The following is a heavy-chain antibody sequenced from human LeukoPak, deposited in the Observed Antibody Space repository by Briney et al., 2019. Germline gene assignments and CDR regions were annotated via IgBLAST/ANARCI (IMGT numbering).Heavy chain of an antibody. D-gene: IGHD2-15*01. CDR1: GGSISSYY. CDR3: ARLTGYCSASSCHSLWFDP. V-gene: IGHV4-59*01. CDR2: IDYSGST. Sequence: SETLSLTCTVSGGSISSYYWSWIRQPPGKGLEWIGYIDYSGSTNYNPSLKRRVTISIATSKNQFSLKLSSVTAADTAVYYCARLTGYCSASSCHSLWFDPWGPGTLVTVSS. J-gene: IGHJ5*02.